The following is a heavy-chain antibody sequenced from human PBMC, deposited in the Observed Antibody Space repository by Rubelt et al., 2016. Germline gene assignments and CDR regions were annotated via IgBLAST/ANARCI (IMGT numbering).Heavy chain of an antibody. J-gene: IGHJ4*02. D-gene: IGHD4-23*01. V-gene: IGHV1-3*01. CDR2: INVGNDNT. Sequence: QVQLVQSGAEVKKPGASVKVSCKASGDTFTSYAMHWVRQAPGQRLEWMGWINVGNDNTKYSQKFQGRVTITRATSASTAYMELGSLRSEDTAVYYCAREADYGGLDYWGQGTLVTVSS. CDR3: AREADYGGLDY. CDR1: GDTFTSYA.